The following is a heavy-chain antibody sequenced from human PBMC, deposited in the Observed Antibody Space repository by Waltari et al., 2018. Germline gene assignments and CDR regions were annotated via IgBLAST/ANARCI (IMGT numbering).Heavy chain of an antibody. J-gene: IGHJ4*02. D-gene: IGHD2-2*01. Sequence: QVQLVQSGAEVKKPGASVKVSCKASGYTFTGYYMHWVRQAPGQGLEWMGWINPNSGGTNYAQKFQGRVTMTRDTSISTAYMELSRLRSDDTAVYYCARDRDFIVVVPAANFDYWGQGTLVTVSS. CDR3: ARDRDFIVVVPAANFDY. V-gene: IGHV1-2*02. CDR1: GYTFTGYY. CDR2: INPNSGGT.